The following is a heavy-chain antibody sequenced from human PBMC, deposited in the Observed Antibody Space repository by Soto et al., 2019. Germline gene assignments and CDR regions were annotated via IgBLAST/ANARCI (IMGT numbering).Heavy chain of an antibody. Sequence: GASVKVSCKASGYTFTRYGIGGARQAAGQGLEWMGWINTYNGNTNYAQNFQGRVSITRDTSTSTAYMELSSLRSDDTAVYYCTRSAVRPSGGLIGPFDYWGQGTVVTVSS. D-gene: IGHD3-16*02. CDR1: GYTFTRYG. V-gene: IGHV1-18*01. J-gene: IGHJ4*02. CDR2: INTYNGNT. CDR3: TRSAVRPSGGLIGPFDY.